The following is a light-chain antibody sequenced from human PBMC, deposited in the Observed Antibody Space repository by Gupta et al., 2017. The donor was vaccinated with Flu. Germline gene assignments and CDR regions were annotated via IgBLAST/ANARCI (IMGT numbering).Light chain of an antibody. V-gene: IGLV3-21*02. CDR2: DDS. Sequence: SYVLTQPPSVSVAPGQTARITCGGNNIGSKSVHWYQQKPGQAPVLVVYDDSDRPSGIPDRFSCSTSGNTATLTTSRGEAGDEADYYCHVWDSSSDHDVVFGGGTKLTVL. J-gene: IGLJ2*01. CDR1: NIGSKS. CDR3: HVWDSSSDHDVV.